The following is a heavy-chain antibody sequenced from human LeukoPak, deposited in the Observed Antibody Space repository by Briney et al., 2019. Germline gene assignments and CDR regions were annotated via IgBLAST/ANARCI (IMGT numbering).Heavy chain of an antibody. CDR1: GGSFSGYY. J-gene: IGHJ4*02. V-gene: IGHV4-34*01. CDR3: ARTPDTYYYGSGSSPVDY. D-gene: IGHD3-10*01. Sequence: PSETLSLTCAVYGGSFSGYYWSWIRQPPGKGLEWIGEINHSGSTNYNPSLKSRVTISVDTSKNQFSLKLSSVTAADTAVYCCARTPDTYYYGSGSSPVDYWGQGTLVTVSS. CDR2: INHSGST.